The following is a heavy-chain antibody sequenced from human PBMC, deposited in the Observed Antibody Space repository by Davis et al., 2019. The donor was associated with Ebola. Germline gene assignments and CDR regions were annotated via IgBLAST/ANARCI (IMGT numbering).Heavy chain of an antibody. J-gene: IGHJ4*02. V-gene: IGHV1-18*01. D-gene: IGHD3-16*01. CDR3: ARDREVGLPTIDY. CDR2: ISTYNGDT. CDR1: GYTFTSYG. Sequence: AASVKVSCKASGYTFTSYGVSWVRQAPGQGLEWMGWISTYNGDTKYAQKFQGRVTMTTDTSTSTAYMELKSLRSDDTAVYYCARDREVGLPTIDYWGQGTLVTVSS.